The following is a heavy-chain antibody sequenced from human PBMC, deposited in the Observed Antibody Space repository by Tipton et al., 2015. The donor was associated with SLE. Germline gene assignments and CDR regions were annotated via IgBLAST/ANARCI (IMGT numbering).Heavy chain of an antibody. D-gene: IGHD3-22*01. V-gene: IGHV4-39*07. J-gene: IGHJ4*02. CDR3: ARSAPDSSAYPTFFDY. CDR1: GGSISSRSYY. CDR2: IHYSGST. Sequence: TLSLTCAVSGGSISSRSYYWGWIRQPPGQGLEWIATIHYSGSTYYNPSLKSRISTSVDTSRNQFSLRLTSVIAADTAVYYCARSAPDSSAYPTFFDYWGQGTPVTVSS.